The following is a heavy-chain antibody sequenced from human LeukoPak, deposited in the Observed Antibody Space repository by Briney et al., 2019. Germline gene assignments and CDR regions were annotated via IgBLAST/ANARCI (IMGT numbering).Heavy chain of an antibody. D-gene: IGHD5-18*01. CDR3: AREGYSYGGFDY. Sequence: SETLSLTCTVSGYSISSGYYWGWIRQPPGKGLEWIGSMYHSGSPYYNPSLKSRVTISVDTSKNQFSLKLSSVTAADTAVYYCAREGYSYGGFDYWGQGTLVTVSS. J-gene: IGHJ4*02. V-gene: IGHV4-38-2*02. CDR1: GYSISSGYY. CDR2: MYHSGSP.